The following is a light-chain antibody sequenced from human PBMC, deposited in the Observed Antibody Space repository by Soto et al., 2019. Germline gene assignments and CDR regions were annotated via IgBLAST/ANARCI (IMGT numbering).Light chain of an antibody. CDR1: QSIDKS. CDR2: KAS. CDR3: QQYNSYPVT. J-gene: IGKJ2*01. Sequence: DIQMTQSPSTLSASVGDRVIITCRATQSIDKSLAWYQQKPVKAPKLLIYKASSLESGVPSRFSGSGSGTEFTLTISNLQPDDFATYYCQQYNSYPVTFGQGTKLEIK. V-gene: IGKV1-5*03.